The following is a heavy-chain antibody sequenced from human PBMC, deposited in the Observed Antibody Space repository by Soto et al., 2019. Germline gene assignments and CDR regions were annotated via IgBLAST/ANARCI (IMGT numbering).Heavy chain of an antibody. CDR2: SSSSGSTI. D-gene: IGHD6-6*01. CDR1: VSTFTSDP. Sequence: GGARRLSCAASVSTFTSDPMSWVRQASGRGLEWLSYSSSSGSTIYYADSVKGRFTISRDNAKNSLYLQMNSLRVEDTAVYYCARGGSSGYWGQGTLVNVSS. J-gene: IGHJ4*02. CDR3: ARGGSSGY. V-gene: IGHV3-48*01.